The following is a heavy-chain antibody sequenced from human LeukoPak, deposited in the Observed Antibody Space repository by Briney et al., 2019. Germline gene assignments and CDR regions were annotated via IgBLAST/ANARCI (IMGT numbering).Heavy chain of an antibody. CDR2: INVITGYI. J-gene: IGHJ3*02. CDR1: GFSFENYN. V-gene: IGHV3-21*01. CDR3: ARDRSGSSSVDDAFDI. D-gene: IGHD1-26*01. Sequence: GGSLRLSRAASGFSFENYNMNWVRQAAGKGLEWVAYINVITGYIYYADSLKGRFTISRDNAKKTLFLEMNSLRVEDTAVYYCARDRSGSSSVDDAFDIWGQGTMVTVSS.